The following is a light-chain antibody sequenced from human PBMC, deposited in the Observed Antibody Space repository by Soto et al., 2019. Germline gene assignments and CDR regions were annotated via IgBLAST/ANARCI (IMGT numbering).Light chain of an antibody. J-gene: IGKJ1*01. CDR1: QSVSSDY. CDR2: GAS. V-gene: IGKV3D-20*02. CDR3: QQRSNWPPT. Sequence: IVCTQSPCTLSLSQGEIATLSCRASQSVSSDYLAWYQQRPGQAPRLLIYGASSRATGIPGRFSGSGSQTYFTLTISRLEPEDFAVYYCQQRSNWPPTFGQGTKVDIK.